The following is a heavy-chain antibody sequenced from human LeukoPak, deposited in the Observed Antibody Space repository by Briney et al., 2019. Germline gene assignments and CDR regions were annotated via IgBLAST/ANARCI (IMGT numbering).Heavy chain of an antibody. CDR1: GYTFTSYD. CDR3: ARGRVDDYVWGSYRTHTFDY. Sequence: ASVKVSCKASGYTFTSYDINWVRQATGQGLEWMGWMNPNSGNTGYAQKFQGRVTMTRNTSISTAYMELSSLRSEDTAVYYCARGRVDDYVWGSYRTHTFDYWGQGTLVTVSS. J-gene: IGHJ4*02. D-gene: IGHD3-16*02. CDR2: MNPNSGNT. V-gene: IGHV1-8*01.